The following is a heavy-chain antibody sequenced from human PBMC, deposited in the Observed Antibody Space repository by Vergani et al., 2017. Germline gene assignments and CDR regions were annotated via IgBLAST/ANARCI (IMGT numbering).Heavy chain of an antibody. CDR2: IYYSGST. CDR3: ASCVHTYDILTGPPPFDP. CDR1: GGSISSSSYY. D-gene: IGHD3-9*01. V-gene: IGHV4-39*07. Sequence: QLQLQESGPGLVKPSETLSLTCTVSGGSISSSSYYWGWIRQPPGKGLEWIGSIYYSGSTYYNPSLKSRVTISVDTSKNQFSLKLSSVTAADTAVYYCASCVHTYDILTGPPPFDPWGQGTLVTVSS. J-gene: IGHJ5*02.